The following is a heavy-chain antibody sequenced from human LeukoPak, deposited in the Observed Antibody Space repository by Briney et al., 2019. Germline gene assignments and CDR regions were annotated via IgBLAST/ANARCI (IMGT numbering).Heavy chain of an antibody. CDR2: INHSGST. J-gene: IGHJ6*03. CDR3: ARRQWLNNYYYYMDV. V-gene: IGHV4-34*01. Sequence: SETLSLTCAVYGGSFSGYYWSWIRQPPGKGLEWIGEINHSGSTNYNPSLKSRVTISVDTSKNQFSLKLSSVTAADTAVYYCARRQWLNNYYYYMDVWGEGTTVTVSS. D-gene: IGHD6-19*01. CDR1: GGSFSGYY.